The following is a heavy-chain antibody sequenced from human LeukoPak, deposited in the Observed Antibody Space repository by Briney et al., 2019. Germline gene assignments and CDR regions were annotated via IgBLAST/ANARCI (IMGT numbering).Heavy chain of an antibody. V-gene: IGHV3-21*01. D-gene: IGHD3-10*01. CDR1: GFAFSTYT. J-gene: IGHJ6*02. Sequence: GGSLRLSCAASGFAFSTYTITWVRRAPGKGLVGVSSISSTSIFIFYADSVKGRFTISRDNAKNSLYLQMNSLRAEDTAVYYCARDTYYYCSGSYSYYGMDVWGQGTTVTVSS. CDR2: ISSTSIFI. CDR3: ARDTYYYCSGSYSYYGMDV.